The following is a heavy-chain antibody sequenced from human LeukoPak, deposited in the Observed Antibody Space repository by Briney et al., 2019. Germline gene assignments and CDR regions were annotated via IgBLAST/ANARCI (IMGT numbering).Heavy chain of an antibody. CDR2: INPSGDST. Sequence: GASVKVSCKASGYTFTSYYIQWVRQAPGQGLEWMGIINPSGDSTSYAQKFQGRVTMTRDTSTSTVYMELSSLISDDTAVYYCARDVHGDYGSGWFDPWGQGTLVSVSS. J-gene: IGHJ5*02. D-gene: IGHD4-17*01. CDR1: GYTFTSYY. V-gene: IGHV1-46*01. CDR3: ARDVHGDYGSGWFDP.